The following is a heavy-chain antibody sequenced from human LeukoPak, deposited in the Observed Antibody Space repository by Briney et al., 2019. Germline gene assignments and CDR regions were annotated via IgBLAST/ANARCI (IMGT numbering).Heavy chain of an antibody. CDR1: GGSISSGGYY. CDR2: IYYSGNT. CDR3: ARVENVIYYDSRAGAFDI. V-gene: IGHV4-31*03. D-gene: IGHD3-22*01. Sequence: EASETLSLTCTVSGGSISSGGYYWSWIRQHPGKGLEWIGYIYYSGNTYYNPSLKSRVTISVDTSKNQFSLKLSSVTAADTAVYYCARVENVIYYDSRAGAFDIWGQGTMVTVSS. J-gene: IGHJ3*02.